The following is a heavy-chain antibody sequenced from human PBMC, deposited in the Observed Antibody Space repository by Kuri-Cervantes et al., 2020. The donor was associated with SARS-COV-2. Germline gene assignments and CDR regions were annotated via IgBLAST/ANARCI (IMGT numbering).Heavy chain of an antibody. CDR1: GRSINSSSYY. V-gene: IGHV4-39*01. D-gene: IGHD3-10*01. CDR2: IYYSGST. J-gene: IGHJ4*02. Sequence: SETLSLTCTVSGRSINSSSYYWGWIRQPPGKGLEWIGSIYYSGSTYYNPSLKSRVTISVDTSKNQFSLKLSSVTAADTAVYYCARHDGGYFDYWGQGTLVTVSS. CDR3: ARHDGGYFDY.